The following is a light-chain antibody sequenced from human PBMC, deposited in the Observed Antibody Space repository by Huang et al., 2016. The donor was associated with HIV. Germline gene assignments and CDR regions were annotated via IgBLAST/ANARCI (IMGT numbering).Light chain of an antibody. CDR3: QQYQSFPLT. V-gene: IGKV1-5*01. J-gene: IGKJ4*01. CDR2: DAS. Sequence: DIQMTQSPSTLSASVGDRVTITCRASQSISTWLAWYQQKPGKAPKLLIYDASSLERGVPSNFSGSGSGTEFTLTISSLQPDNFATYYCQQYQSFPLTFGGGTKVEIK. CDR1: QSISTW.